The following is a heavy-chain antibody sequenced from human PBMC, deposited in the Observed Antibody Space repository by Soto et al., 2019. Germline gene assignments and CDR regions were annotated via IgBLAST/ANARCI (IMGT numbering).Heavy chain of an antibody. D-gene: IGHD6-13*01. CDR3: ARDRRFGEQHLVPLEDEEKLKGYYGMDV. V-gene: IGHV3-48*01. CDR2: ISSSSSTI. J-gene: IGHJ6*02. CDR1: GFTFSSYS. Sequence: EVQLVESGGGLVQPGGSLRLSCAASGFTFSSYSMNWVRQAPGKGLEWVSYISSSSSTIYYADSVKGRFTISRDNAKNALYLQKDGLRAEDTAVYYCARDRRFGEQHLVPLEDEEKLKGYYGMDVGVQGPTVTVSS.